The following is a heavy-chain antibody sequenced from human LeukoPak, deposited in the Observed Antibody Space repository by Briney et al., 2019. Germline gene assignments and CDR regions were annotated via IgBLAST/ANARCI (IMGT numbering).Heavy chain of an antibody. CDR3: ARDLKRTVGATTTSDY. Sequence: ASVNVSCKASGYTFTSYGISWVRQAPGQGLEWMGWISAHNGDTNYAQKFQGRVSMTTDTSTSTGYMELRSLTSDDTAVYYCARDLKRTVGATTTSDYWGQGTLVTVSS. D-gene: IGHD1-26*01. CDR2: ISAHNGDT. V-gene: IGHV1-18*01. J-gene: IGHJ4*02. CDR1: GYTFTSYG.